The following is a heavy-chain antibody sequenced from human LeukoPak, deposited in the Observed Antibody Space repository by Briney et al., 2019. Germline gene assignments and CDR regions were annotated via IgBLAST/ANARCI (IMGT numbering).Heavy chain of an antibody. CDR3: ARRQDSSDWHFDY. CDR1: GGSISGYY. D-gene: IGHD6-19*01. Sequence: PSGTLSLTCTVSGGSISGYYWSWIRQPPGKGPEWIGYIYYSGSTNYNPSLKSRVTISVDTSKNQFPLRLRSVTAADTAVYYCARRQDSSDWHFDYWGQGTLVTVSS. V-gene: IGHV4-59*08. CDR2: IYYSGST. J-gene: IGHJ4*02.